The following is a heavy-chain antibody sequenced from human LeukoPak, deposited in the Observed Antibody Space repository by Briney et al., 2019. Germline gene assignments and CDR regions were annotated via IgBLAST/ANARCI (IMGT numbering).Heavy chain of an antibody. CDR3: AKDWKGVRPYDN. CDR1: GFTFSSYE. V-gene: IGHV3-23*01. J-gene: IGHJ4*02. CDR2: ISGSGDNT. D-gene: IGHD3-10*01. Sequence: GGSLRLSCAASGFTFSSYEMNWVRQAPGKGLQWVSGISGSGDNTYYADSVKGRFTISRNNSKNTLYLQMNSLRAEDTAVYYCAKDWKGVRPYDNWGQGILVTVSS.